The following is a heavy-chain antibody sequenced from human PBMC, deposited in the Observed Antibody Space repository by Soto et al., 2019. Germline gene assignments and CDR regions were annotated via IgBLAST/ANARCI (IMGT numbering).Heavy chain of an antibody. CDR1: GGTFSSYA. CDR3: AREKYSSSAWTYYYYYGMDV. J-gene: IGHJ6*02. Sequence: ASVKVSCKASGGTFSSYAISWVRQAPGQGLEWMGGIIPIFGTANYAQKFQGRVTITADESTSTAYMELSSLRSEDTAVYYCAREKYSSSAWTYYYYYGMDVWGQGTTVTVSS. D-gene: IGHD6-6*01. V-gene: IGHV1-69*13. CDR2: IIPIFGTA.